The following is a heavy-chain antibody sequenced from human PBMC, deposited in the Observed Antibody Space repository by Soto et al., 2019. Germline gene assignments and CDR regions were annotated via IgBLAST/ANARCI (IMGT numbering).Heavy chain of an antibody. D-gene: IGHD1-26*01. CDR1: GFPFSTSA. CDR3: GKYSGSYPVYNGMNL. J-gene: IGHJ6*02. Sequence: EVQLLESGGGLVQPGGSLRLSCAASGFPFSTSAMNWVRQDPGKGLEWVSIISGTSDAAHYAESVKGRFTSSRDNSKNTLYRQMNSLIAEDTAVYYCGKYSGSYPVYNGMNLWGQGTTVTVSS. CDR2: ISGTSDAA. V-gene: IGHV3-23*01.